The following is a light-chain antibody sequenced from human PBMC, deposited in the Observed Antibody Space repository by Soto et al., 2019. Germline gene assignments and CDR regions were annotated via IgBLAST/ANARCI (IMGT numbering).Light chain of an antibody. Sequence: VLTQAPATLSLSPGERATLSCRASQSIHTSVAWYQQKPGQPPRLVVYDSTLRASGVPDRFGGSRSGTEFTLTINNLEPEDVAVYYCQQRNVWPPTTFGQGTRLEIK. J-gene: IGKJ5*01. CDR2: DST. CDR3: QQRNVWPPTT. V-gene: IGKV3-11*01. CDR1: QSIHTS.